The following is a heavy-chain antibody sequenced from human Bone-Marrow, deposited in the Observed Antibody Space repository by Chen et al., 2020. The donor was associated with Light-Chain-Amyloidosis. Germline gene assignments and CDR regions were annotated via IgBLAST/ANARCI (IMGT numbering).Heavy chain of an antibody. CDR3: ARGVLANGGNRVFFDY. V-gene: IGHV4-38-2*01. Sequence: QVQLQESGPGLVKPSETLSLTCAVSGYSISSGYYWGWIRQPPGKGLEWIGSIFHSGTTYYNPSLKSRVTISVDTSKNQFSLKLSSVTAADTAVYYCARGVLANGGNRVFFDYWGQGTLVTVSP. CDR1: GYSISSGYY. D-gene: IGHD2-15*01. CDR2: IFHSGTT. J-gene: IGHJ4*02.